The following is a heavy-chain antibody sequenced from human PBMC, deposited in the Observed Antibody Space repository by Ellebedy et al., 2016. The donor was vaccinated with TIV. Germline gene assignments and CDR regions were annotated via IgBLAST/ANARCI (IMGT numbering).Heavy chain of an antibody. CDR3: AAAAGAGDDAFDI. J-gene: IGHJ3*02. Sequence: GGSLRLXXAASGFTFSRYSMNWVRQAPGEGLEWVSYISSSSSTIYYADSVKGRFTISRDKAKNSLYLQMNSLRAEDTAVYYCAAAAGAGDDAFDIWGQGTMVTVSS. CDR2: ISSSSSTI. D-gene: IGHD6-13*01. V-gene: IGHV3-48*01. CDR1: GFTFSRYS.